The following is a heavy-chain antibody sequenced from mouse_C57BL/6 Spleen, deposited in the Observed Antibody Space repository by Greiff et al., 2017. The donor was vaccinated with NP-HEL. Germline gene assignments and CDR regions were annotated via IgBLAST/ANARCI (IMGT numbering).Heavy chain of an antibody. D-gene: IGHD2-5*01. V-gene: IGHV1-80*01. CDR3: ARYSNYVNFDY. Sequence: VKLQQSGAELVKPGASVKISCKASGYAFSSYWMNWVKQRPGKGLEWIGQIYPGDGDTNYNGKFKGKATLTADKSSSTAYMQLSSLTSEDSAVYFCARYSNYVNFDYWGQGTTLTVSS. CDR2: IYPGDGDT. CDR1: GYAFSSYW. J-gene: IGHJ2*01.